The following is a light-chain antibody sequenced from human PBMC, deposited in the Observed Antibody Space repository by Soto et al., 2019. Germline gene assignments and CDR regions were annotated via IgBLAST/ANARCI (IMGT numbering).Light chain of an antibody. Sequence: EIVMTQSPATLALSPCERSTLSCTGSQRVNTNSAWHQQQPDQPPRLLIYDATRRATGLPDRFSGSGSGTDFPLTISRLAPEDFAVYYCQQYGSSPRTFGQGTKVHI. CDR2: DAT. J-gene: IGKJ1*01. CDR3: QQYGSSPRT. V-gene: IGKV3-20*01. CDR1: QRVNTN.